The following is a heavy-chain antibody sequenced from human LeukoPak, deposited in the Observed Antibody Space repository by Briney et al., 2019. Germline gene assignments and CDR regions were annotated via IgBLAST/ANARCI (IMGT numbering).Heavy chain of an antibody. J-gene: IGHJ4*02. D-gene: IGHD1-1*01. CDR3: ARGNDGYYFDY. CDR2: INHNGST. V-gene: IGHV4-34*01. CDR1: GGSFSGYY. Sequence: SETLSLTCAVYGGSFSGYYWSWIRQPPGKGLEWIGEINHNGSTNYNPSLKSRVTISVDTSKNQFSLKLSSVTAADTAVYYCARGNDGYYFDYWGQGTLVTVSS.